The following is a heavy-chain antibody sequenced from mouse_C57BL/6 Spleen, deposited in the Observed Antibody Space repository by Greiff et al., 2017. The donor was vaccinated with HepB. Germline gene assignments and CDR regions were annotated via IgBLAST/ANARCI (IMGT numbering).Heavy chain of an antibody. CDR2: IYPGDGDT. J-gene: IGHJ3*01. D-gene: IGHD2-2*01. CDR3: ATYGYGFAD. CDR1: GYAFSSSW. Sequence: VQLQQSGPELVKPGASVKISCKASGYAFSSSWMNWVKQRPGKGLEWIGRIYPGDGDTNYNGKFKGKATLTADKSSSTAYMQLSSLTSEDSAVYFCATYGYGFADWGQGTLVTVSA. V-gene: IGHV1-82*01.